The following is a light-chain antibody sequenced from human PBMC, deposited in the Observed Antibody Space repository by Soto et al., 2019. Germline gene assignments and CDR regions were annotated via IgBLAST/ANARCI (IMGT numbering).Light chain of an antibody. CDR2: GAS. V-gene: IGKV1-9*01. CDR3: QQLNNYSRT. CDR1: QGISNY. J-gene: IGKJ3*01. Sequence: DIQMTQSPSTLSASVGDRVTITCRASQGISNYLVWYQQKPGKAPNLLIYGASTLQSGVPSRFSGSGSGTDFTLTIDSLQPEDVVTYYCQQLNNYSRTFGPGTKVDIK.